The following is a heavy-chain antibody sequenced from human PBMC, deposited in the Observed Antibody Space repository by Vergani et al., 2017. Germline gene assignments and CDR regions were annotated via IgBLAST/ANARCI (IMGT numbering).Heavy chain of an antibody. V-gene: IGHV3-66*01. CDR2: IYSGGST. Sequence: EVQLVESGGGLVQPGRSLRLSCTASGFTFGDYAMSWFRQAPGKGLEWVSVIYSGGSTYYADSVKGRFTISRDNSKNTLYLQMNSLRAEDTAVYYCARYPRPVGATPPSDYWGQGTLVTVSS. J-gene: IGHJ4*02. CDR1: GFTFGDYA. D-gene: IGHD1-26*01. CDR3: ARYPRPVGATPPSDY.